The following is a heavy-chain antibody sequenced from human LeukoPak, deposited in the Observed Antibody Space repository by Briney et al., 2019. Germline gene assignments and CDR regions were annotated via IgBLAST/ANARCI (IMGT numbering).Heavy chain of an antibody. CDR2: INPSGGST. V-gene: IGHV1-46*01. Sequence: ASVKVSCRESGYTFTGNFMHWVRQAPGQGLEWMGIINPSGGSTSYAQTLQGRVTMTRDTSRSTVYMELSSLSSEDTAVYYCARTAGRTFDYWGQGTLVTVSS. D-gene: IGHD6-6*01. CDR3: ARTAGRTFDY. CDR1: GYTFTGNF. J-gene: IGHJ4*02.